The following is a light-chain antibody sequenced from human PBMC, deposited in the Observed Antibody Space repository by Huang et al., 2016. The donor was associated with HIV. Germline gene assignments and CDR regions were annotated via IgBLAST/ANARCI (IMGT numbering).Light chain of an antibody. J-gene: IGKJ2*01. Sequence: ERVLTQSPGTLSVSPGERATLSCRTSQGIGNSLAWYQLRPGQAPSLRIYEASISASNIPARFSGGGSEIDFTLTISGLQSEDSAIYYCQQYHEWPRTFGQGTKVEIK. V-gene: IGKV3-15*01. CDR1: QGIGNS. CDR2: EAS. CDR3: QQYHEWPRT.